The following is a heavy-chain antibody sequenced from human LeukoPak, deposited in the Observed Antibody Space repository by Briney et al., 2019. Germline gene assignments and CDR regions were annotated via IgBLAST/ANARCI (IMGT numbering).Heavy chain of an antibody. D-gene: IGHD6-19*01. CDR3: AREVGIAVAGTRPFDY. CDR2: IYYSGST. J-gene: IGHJ4*02. CDR1: GGSISSYY. Sequence: SETLSLTCTVSGGSISSYYWSWIRQPPGKGLEWIGYIYYSGSTNYNPSLKSRVTISVDTSKNQFSLKLSSVTAADTAVYYCAREVGIAVAGTRPFDYWGQGTLVTVSS. V-gene: IGHV4-59*12.